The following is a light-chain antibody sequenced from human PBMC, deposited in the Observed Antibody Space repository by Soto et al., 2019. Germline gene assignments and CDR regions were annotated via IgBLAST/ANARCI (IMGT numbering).Light chain of an antibody. V-gene: IGKV1-5*03. CDR2: KVS. CDR1: QRISTW. Sequence: DIQMTQSPSTLSASVGARVTITCRASQRISTWLAWYQQKPGKAPKLLIYKVSNLNIEVPSRFSGSGSGTDFTLTFSNLQPDDFATYYCQQYDTYSPAFTFGPGTKVDRK. J-gene: IGKJ3*01. CDR3: QQYDTYSPAFT.